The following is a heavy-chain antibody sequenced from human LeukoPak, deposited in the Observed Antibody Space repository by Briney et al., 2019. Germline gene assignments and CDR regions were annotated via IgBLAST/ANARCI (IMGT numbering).Heavy chain of an antibody. CDR2: ISTYKGNT. CDR1: GDTFTSFG. D-gene: IGHD3-10*01. CDR3: ARDWLEGVYGSGKTLFDP. V-gene: IGHV1-18*01. J-gene: IGHJ5*02. Sequence: ASVKVSCKASGDTFTSFGFSWVRQAPGQGLEWMGWISTYKGNTNYAQKFQGRVTMTTDTSTSTAYMELRSLRSDDTAVYYCARDWLEGVYGSGKTLFDPWGQGTLVTVSS.